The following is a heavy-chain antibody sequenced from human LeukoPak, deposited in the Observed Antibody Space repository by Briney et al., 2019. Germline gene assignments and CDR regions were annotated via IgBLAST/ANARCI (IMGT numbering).Heavy chain of an antibody. CDR2: ISAYNGNT. CDR3: ARDRKIWHIVGATTADY. Sequence: ASVKVSCKASGHTFTSYGISWVRQAPGQGLEWMGWISAYNGNTNYAQKLQGRVTMTTDTSTSTAYMELRSLRSDDTAVYYCARDRKIWHIVGATTADYWGQGTLVTVSS. J-gene: IGHJ4*02. CDR1: GHTFTSYG. V-gene: IGHV1-18*01. D-gene: IGHD1-26*01.